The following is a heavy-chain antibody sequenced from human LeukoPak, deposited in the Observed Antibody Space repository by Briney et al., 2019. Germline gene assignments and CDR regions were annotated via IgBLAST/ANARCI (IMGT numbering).Heavy chain of an antibody. CDR3: TREVSGSQDY. CDR1: GGSISSRSYY. D-gene: IGHD3-22*01. J-gene: IGHJ4*02. V-gene: IGHV4-39*07. CDR2: FYYSGST. Sequence: SETLSLTCTVSGGSISSRSYYWGWIRQPPGKGLVWIGSFYYSGSTYYNPSLKSRVTMSVDTSKNQFSLNLTSVTAADTAVYYCTREVSGSQDYWGQGTLVTVSS.